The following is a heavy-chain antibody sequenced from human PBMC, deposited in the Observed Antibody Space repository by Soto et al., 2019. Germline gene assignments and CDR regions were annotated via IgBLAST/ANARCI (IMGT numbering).Heavy chain of an antibody. V-gene: IGHV3-15*07. J-gene: IGHJ6*02. CDR2: IKSKTDGGTT. D-gene: IGHD1-20*01. CDR3: PTDPNKTGITETGGMDV. CDR1: GFTFSNAW. Sequence: PGGSLRLSCAASGFTFSNAWMNWVRQAPGKGLEWVGRIKSKTDGGTTDYAAPVKGRFTISRDDSKNTLYLQMNSLKTEDTAVYYCPTDPNKTGITETGGMDVWGQGTTVPVSS.